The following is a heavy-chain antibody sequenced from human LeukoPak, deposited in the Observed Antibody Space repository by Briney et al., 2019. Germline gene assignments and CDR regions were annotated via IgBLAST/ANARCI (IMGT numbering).Heavy chain of an antibody. D-gene: IGHD6-19*01. V-gene: IGHV3-64*01. CDR2: ISSNGGST. CDR3: ARGVLARGDIGWYFDY. J-gene: IGHJ4*02. Sequence: GGSLRLSCAASRFTFSSYARHWVRQAPGKGLEYVSAISSNGGSTYYANSVKGRFTISRDNSKNTLYLQMGSLRAEDMAVYYCARGVLARGDIGWYFDYWGQGTQVTVSS. CDR1: RFTFSSYA.